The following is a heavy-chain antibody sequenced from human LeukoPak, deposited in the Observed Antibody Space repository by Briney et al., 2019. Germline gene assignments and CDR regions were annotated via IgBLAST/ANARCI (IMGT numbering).Heavy chain of an antibody. J-gene: IGHJ5*02. CDR2: IYSGGST. V-gene: IGHV3-53*01. Sequence: GGSLRLSCAASGFTVSSNYMSWVRQAPGKGLEWVSVIYSGGSTYYADSVKGQFTISRDNSKNTLYLQMNSLRAEDTAVYYCARALDFWSGYYVSWGQGTLVTVSS. D-gene: IGHD3-3*01. CDR3: ARALDFWSGYYVS. CDR1: GFTVSSNY.